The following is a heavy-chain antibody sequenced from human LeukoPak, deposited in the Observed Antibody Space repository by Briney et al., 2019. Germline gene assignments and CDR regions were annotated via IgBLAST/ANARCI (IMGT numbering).Heavy chain of an antibody. V-gene: IGHV3-23*01. D-gene: IGHD6-6*01. Sequence: SGGSLRLSCAASGFTFSSYAMSWVRQAPGKGLEWVSAISGSGGSTYYADSVKGRFIISRDNAKNSLYLQMNSLRSEDTAFYYCAKATYSTSPGYYFDYWGQGTLVTVSS. CDR2: ISGSGGST. CDR3: AKATYSTSPGYYFDY. J-gene: IGHJ4*02. CDR1: GFTFSSYA.